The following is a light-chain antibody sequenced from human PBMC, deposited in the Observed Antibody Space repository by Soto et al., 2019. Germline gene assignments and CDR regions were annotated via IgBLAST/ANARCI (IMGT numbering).Light chain of an antibody. J-gene: IGLJ3*02. CDR2: EDT. CDR1: SSDIGSYGR. CDR3: GSYAGSSIFVV. V-gene: IGLV2-23*02. Sequence: QSALTQPASVSGSPGQSIIISCTGTSSDIGSYGRVSWYQRHPGKAPKLMIYEDTRRPSGISNRFSGSKSGNTASLTISGLQAEDEADYFCGSYAGSSIFVVFGGGTKVTVL.